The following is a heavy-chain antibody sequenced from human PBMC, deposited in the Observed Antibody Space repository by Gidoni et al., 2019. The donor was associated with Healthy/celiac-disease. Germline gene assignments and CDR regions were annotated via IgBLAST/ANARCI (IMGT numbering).Heavy chain of an antibody. Sequence: QVQLQESGPGLVKPSQTLSLTCTVSVGSLSSGGYYWSWIRQHPGKGLEWIGYIYYSGSTYYNPSLKSRVTISVDTSKNQFSLKLSSVTAADTAVYYCAVGAGTTHWFDPWGQGTLVTVSS. D-gene: IGHD1-1*01. J-gene: IGHJ5*02. CDR1: VGSLSSGGYY. CDR2: IYYSGST. V-gene: IGHV4-31*03. CDR3: AVGAGTTHWFDP.